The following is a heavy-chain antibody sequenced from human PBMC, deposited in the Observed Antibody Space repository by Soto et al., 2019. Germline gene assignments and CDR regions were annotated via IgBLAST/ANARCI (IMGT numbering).Heavy chain of an antibody. CDR1: GYTFTGYY. V-gene: IGHV1-2*04. CDR3: ARAVVVPAAISGGAYYYGMDV. D-gene: IGHD2-2*01. J-gene: IGHJ6*02. Sequence: ASVKVSCKASGYTFTGYYMHWVRQAPGQGLEWMGWINPNSGGTNYAQKFQGWVTMTRDTSIRTAYMELSRLGSDDTAVYYCARAVVVPAAISGGAYYYGMDVWGQGTTVTVSS. CDR2: INPNSGGT.